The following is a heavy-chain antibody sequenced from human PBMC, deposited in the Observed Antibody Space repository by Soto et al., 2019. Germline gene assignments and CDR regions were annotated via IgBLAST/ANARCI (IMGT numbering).Heavy chain of an antibody. CDR2: ISYDGSNK. CDR1: RFTFSSYG. D-gene: IGHD2-15*01. Sequence: QVQVVESGGGVVQPGRSLRLSCVASRFTFSSYGMNWVRQAPGKGLEWVAVISYDGSNKYYADSVKGRFTISRDNSKNTLYLQMNSLRAEDTAVYYCAKERRGYCSGGSCYLGRYFDLWGRGTLVTVSS. J-gene: IGHJ2*01. V-gene: IGHV3-30*18. CDR3: AKERRGYCSGGSCYLGRYFDL.